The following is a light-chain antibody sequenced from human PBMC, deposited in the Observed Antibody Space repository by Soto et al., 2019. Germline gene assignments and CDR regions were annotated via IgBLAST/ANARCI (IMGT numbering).Light chain of an antibody. V-gene: IGLV2-14*01. Sequence: QSVLTQPASVSRSPGQSITISCTVTSDDVGGYNYVSWYQHHPGEAPKLVIYEVYNRASGVSNRFSGSKSGNTAFLTISGLQADDEADYYCCSKTSTISYVFGSGTKVTVL. CDR3: CSKTSTISYV. CDR1: SDDVGGYNY. CDR2: EVY. J-gene: IGLJ1*01.